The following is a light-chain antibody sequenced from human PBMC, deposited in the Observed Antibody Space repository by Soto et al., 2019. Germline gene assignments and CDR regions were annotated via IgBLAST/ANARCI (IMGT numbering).Light chain of an antibody. CDR3: QQLKSYTQT. CDR2: AAS. J-gene: IGKJ1*01. Sequence: DIQLTQSPSFLSASVGDRVNITCRASQGISSYLAWYQKKPGKDPKLLMYAASTLQSGVPSRFSGSGSGTEFNLTISRLQTEDFATYECQQLKSYTQTFCQGTKVDIK. CDR1: QGISSY. V-gene: IGKV1-9*01.